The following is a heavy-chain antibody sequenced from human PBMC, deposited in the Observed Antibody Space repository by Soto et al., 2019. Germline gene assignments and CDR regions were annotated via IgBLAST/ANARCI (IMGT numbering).Heavy chain of an antibody. CDR1: GFNFSDYY. CDR3: ASYHYGDYVDY. D-gene: IGHD4-17*01. Sequence: GGSLRLSCAASGFNFSDYYMSWIRQAPGKGLEWVSYISSSGSTIYYADSVKGRFTISRDNAKNSLYLQMNSLRAEDTAVYYCASYHYGDYVDYWGQGTLVTVSS. V-gene: IGHV3-11*01. J-gene: IGHJ4*02. CDR2: ISSSGSTI.